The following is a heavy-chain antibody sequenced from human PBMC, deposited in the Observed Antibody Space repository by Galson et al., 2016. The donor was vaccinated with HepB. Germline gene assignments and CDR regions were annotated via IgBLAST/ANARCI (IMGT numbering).Heavy chain of an antibody. CDR3: AQDKASMSVGATNFQH. Sequence: SLRLSCAASGFIFKDYAMHWVRQAPGKGLEWVSSISWNSGSIGYADSVKGRFTISRDNAKNSLYLQMNSLRAEDTAFYYCAQDKASMSVGATNFQHWGQGTLATASS. V-gene: IGHV3-9*01. J-gene: IGHJ1*01. CDR2: ISWNSGSI. D-gene: IGHD1-26*01. CDR1: GFIFKDYA.